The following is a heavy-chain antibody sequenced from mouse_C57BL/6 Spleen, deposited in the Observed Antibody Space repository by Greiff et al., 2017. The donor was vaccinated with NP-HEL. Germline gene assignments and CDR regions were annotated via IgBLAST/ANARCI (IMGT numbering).Heavy chain of an antibody. CDR2: ISNGGGST. J-gene: IGHJ4*01. CDR3: ARPEDYDEGNYYAMDY. CDR1: GFTFSDYY. D-gene: IGHD2-4*01. V-gene: IGHV5-12*01. Sequence: EVQLMESGGGLVQPGGSLKLSCAASGFTFSDYYMYWVRQTPEKRLEWVAYISNGGGSTYYPDTVKGRFTISRDNAKNTLYLQMSRLKSEDTAMYYCARPEDYDEGNYYAMDYWGQGTSVTVSS.